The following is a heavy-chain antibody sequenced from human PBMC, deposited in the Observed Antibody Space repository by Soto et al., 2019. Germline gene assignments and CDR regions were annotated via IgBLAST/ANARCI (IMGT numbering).Heavy chain of an antibody. V-gene: IGHV1-18*01. CDR1: GYTFTIYG. CDR2: ISAYNGNT. J-gene: IGHJ3*02. Sequence: ASVKVSCKASGYTFTIYGISWVRQAPGQGLEWMGWISAYNGNTNYAQKLQGRVTMTTDTSTSTAYMELRSLRSDDTAVYYCARYIVLVPAAIYGDSIDAFDIWGQGTMVT. CDR3: ARYIVLVPAAIYGDSIDAFDI. D-gene: IGHD2-2*01.